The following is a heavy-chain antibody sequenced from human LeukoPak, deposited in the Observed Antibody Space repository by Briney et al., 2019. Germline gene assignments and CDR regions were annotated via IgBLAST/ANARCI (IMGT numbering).Heavy chain of an antibody. CDR1: GGSISSYY. V-gene: IGHV4-59*01. CDR2: IYYSGST. CDR3: ARFKTVQHLRYFDY. Sequence: PSETLSLTCTVSGGSISSYYWSWIRQPPGKGLEWIGYIYYSGSTNYNPSLKSRVTISVDTSKNQFSLKLSPVTAADTAVYYCARFKTVQHLRYFDYWGQGTLVTVSS. J-gene: IGHJ4*02. D-gene: IGHD1-1*01.